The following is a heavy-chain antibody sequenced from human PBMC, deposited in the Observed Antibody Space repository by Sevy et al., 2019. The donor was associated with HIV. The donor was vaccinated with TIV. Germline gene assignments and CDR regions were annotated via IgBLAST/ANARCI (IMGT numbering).Heavy chain of an antibody. D-gene: IGHD3-10*02. CDR1: RLTFNDYW. Sequence: GESLKISCSSSRLTFNDYWMHWVRQAPGKGLVWVSRISGDGSRTFYADSVKGRFTISRDNAKNTLYLQMNSLRADDTAVYYCARDDYFRAWGQGTLVTVSS. J-gene: IGHJ5*02. CDR2: ISGDGSRT. CDR3: ARDDYFRA. V-gene: IGHV3-74*01.